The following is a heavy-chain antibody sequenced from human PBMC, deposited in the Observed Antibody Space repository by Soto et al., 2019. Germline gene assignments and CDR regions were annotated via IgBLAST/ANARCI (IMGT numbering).Heavy chain of an antibody. V-gene: IGHV4-4*07. CDR1: GGSISSYY. D-gene: IGHD6-13*01. CDR2: IYTSGST. Sequence: SETLSLTCTVSGGSISSYYWSWIRQPAGKGLEWIGRIYTSGSTNYNPSLKSRVTMSVDTSKNQFSLELSSVTAADTAVYYCARAHPSRSYSSSSPAFDIWGQGTMVTV. CDR3: ARAHPSRSYSSSSPAFDI. J-gene: IGHJ3*02.